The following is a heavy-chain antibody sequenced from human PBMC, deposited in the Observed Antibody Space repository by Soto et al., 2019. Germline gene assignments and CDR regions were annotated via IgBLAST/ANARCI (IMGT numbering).Heavy chain of an antibody. D-gene: IGHD3-22*01. CDR3: ASSSGYYSHDYYYYGMDV. Sequence: GESLKISCKGSGYSFTSYWIGWVRQMPGKGLEWMGIIYPGDSDTRYSPSFQGQVTISADKSISTAYLQWSSLKASDTAMYYCASSSGYYSHDYYYYGMDVWGQGTTVTVSS. CDR2: IYPGDSDT. V-gene: IGHV5-51*01. J-gene: IGHJ6*02. CDR1: GYSFTSYW.